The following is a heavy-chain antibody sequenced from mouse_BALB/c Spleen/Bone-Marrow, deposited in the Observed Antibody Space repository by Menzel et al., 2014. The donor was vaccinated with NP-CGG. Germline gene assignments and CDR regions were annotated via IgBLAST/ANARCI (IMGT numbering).Heavy chain of an antibody. CDR3: ARTYGSSFFAY. D-gene: IGHD1-1*01. CDR1: GYVFSSSW. CDR2: IYPGDGDT. J-gene: IGHJ3*01. Sequence: VQLQQSGPELVKSGASVKISCKASGYVFSSSWMNWGKQRPGQGLEWIGRIYPGDGDTNYNGKFKGKATLTADKSSSTAYMQLSNLTSVDSAVYFCARTYGSSFFAYWGQGTLVTVSA. V-gene: IGHV1-82*01.